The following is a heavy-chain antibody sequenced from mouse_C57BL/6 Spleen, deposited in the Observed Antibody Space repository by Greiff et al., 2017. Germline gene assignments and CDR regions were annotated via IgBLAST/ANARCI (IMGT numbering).Heavy chain of an antibody. J-gene: IGHJ1*03. CDR1: GYTFTSYW. Sequence: QVQLQQPGAELVMPGASVKLSCKASGYTFTSYWMHWVKQRPGQGLEWIGEIDPSDSYTIYNQKFKGKSTLTVDKSSSTAYMQLSSLTSEDSAVYYCARSGGDNWYFDVWGTGTTVTVSS. CDR3: ARSGGDNWYFDV. V-gene: IGHV1-69*01. CDR2: IDPSDSYT.